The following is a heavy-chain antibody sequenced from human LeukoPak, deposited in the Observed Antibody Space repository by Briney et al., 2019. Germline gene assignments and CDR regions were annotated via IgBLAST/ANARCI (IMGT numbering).Heavy chain of an antibody. CDR1: GFTFDDYA. J-gene: IGHJ6*02. Sequence: QSGGSLRLSCAASGFTFDDYAMHWVRQAPGKGLEWVSGISWNSGSIGYADSVKGRFIISRDNAKNSLYLQMNSLRAEDTALYYCAKDYHQYGMDVWGQGTTVTVSS. V-gene: IGHV3-9*01. D-gene: IGHD2-2*01. CDR2: ISWNSGSI. CDR3: AKDYHQYGMDV.